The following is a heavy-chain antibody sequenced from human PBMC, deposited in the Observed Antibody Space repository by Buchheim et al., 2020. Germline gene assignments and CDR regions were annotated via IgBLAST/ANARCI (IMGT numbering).Heavy chain of an antibody. CDR1: GFIFSTYG. D-gene: IGHD6-13*01. CDR2: ISSDGSNK. Sequence: QVQLVESGGGVVQPGRSLRLSCAASGFIFSTYGMHWVRQAPGKGLEWVAVISSDGSNKYYADSVKGRFTISRDNSKDTLFLQMNSLRAEDTAVYYCATASSWFFFDYWSQGTL. V-gene: IGHV3-30*03. J-gene: IGHJ4*02. CDR3: ATASSWFFFDY.